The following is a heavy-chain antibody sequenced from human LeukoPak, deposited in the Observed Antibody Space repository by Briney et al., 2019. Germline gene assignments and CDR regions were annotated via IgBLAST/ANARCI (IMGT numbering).Heavy chain of an antibody. J-gene: IGHJ4*02. D-gene: IGHD6-13*01. CDR3: ARLYSSSLGRVFDY. V-gene: IGHV4-59*11. CDR2: IYYSGST. CDR1: GGSISSHY. Sequence: SETLSLTCTVSGGSISSHYSSWIRQPPGKGLEWIGYIYYSGSTNYNPSLKSRVTISVDTSKNQFSLKLSSVTAADTAVYYCARLYSSSLGRVFDYWGQGTLVTVSS.